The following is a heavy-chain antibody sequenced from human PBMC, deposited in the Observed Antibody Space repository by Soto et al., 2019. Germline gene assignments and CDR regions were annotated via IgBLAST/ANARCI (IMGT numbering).Heavy chain of an antibody. CDR3: ARRYGGTFDY. CDR1: GGSISSYY. V-gene: IGHV4-59*08. CDR2: IYYSGST. Sequence: QVQLQESGPGLVKPSETLSLTCTVSGGSISSYYWSWIRQPPGKGLEWIGYIYYSGSTNYNPSLKSPVTISVDTSKNKFSLKLTSVTAADTAVYYCARRYGGTFDYWGQGTLVTVSS. J-gene: IGHJ4*02. D-gene: IGHD2-15*01.